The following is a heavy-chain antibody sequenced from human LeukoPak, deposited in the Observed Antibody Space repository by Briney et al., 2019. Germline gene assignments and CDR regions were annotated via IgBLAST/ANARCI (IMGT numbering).Heavy chain of an antibody. CDR3: ARHTTYYYDSSGYYPHFDY. J-gene: IGHJ4*02. CDR1: GGSTSSGDYS. V-gene: IGHV4-30-4*01. CDR2: IYYSGST. D-gene: IGHD3-22*01. Sequence: SQTLSLTCTVSGGSTSSGDYSWSWIRQPPGKGLEWIGYIYYSGSTNYNPSLKSRVTISVDTSKNQFSLKLSSVTAADTAVYYCARHTTYYYDSSGYYPHFDYWGQGTLVTVSS.